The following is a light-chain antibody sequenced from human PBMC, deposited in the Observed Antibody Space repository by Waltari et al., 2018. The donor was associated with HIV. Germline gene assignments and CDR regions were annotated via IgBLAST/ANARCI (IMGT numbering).Light chain of an antibody. CDR3: QAWGSTTSGV. J-gene: IGLJ3*02. V-gene: IGLV3-1*01. CDR2: QDN. Sequence: SYEVTQPPSVAVSPGQTATITCSGYELGDKYTCWYQQKPGQSPLLVIYQDNKRPSGIPGRFSGSSSGHTATLTISGTLPMDEADYDCQAWGSTTSGVFGRGTRLTVL. CDR1: ELGDKY.